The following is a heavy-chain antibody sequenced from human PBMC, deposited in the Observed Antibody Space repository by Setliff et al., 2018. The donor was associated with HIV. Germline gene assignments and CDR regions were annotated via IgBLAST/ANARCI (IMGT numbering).Heavy chain of an antibody. CDR1: SGSINNYF. J-gene: IGHJ4*02. CDR2: IYYSGET. D-gene: IGHD2-2*03. Sequence: PSETLSLTCTVSSGSINNYFWSWIRQSPGRGLEWIGYIYYSGETNYNPSLKSRVTISVDTSKNQLSLKLSSVTAADTAVYYCATRGWIEGREVDYWGQGTLVTVSS. V-gene: IGHV4-59*03. CDR3: ATRGWIEGREVDY.